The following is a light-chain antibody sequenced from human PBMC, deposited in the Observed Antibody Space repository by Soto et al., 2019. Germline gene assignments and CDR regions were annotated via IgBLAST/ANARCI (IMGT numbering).Light chain of an antibody. CDR3: CSYVGSSPPYVI. J-gene: IGLJ2*01. CDR2: EVT. V-gene: IGLV2-23*02. Sequence: QSALTQPASVSGSPGQSITISCTGTSSDVGSYNLVSWYQQHPGKAPKLMIYEVTKRPSGISNRFSGSKSGNTASLTISGLQAMDEAYYYCCSYVGSSPPYVIFGRGTQLTVL. CDR1: SSDVGSYNL.